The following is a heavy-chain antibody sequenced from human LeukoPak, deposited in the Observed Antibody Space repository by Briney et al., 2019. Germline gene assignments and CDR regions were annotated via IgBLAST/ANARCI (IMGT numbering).Heavy chain of an antibody. D-gene: IGHD1-1*01. CDR1: GDSISSGTYY. CDR2: IYCNSGCT. Sequence: SETLSLTCTVSGDSISSGTYYWSCIPHPPGKGLEWSGSIYCNSGCTYYNPSLKIRATLSVDTSNNQFSLDLRSVTAADTAVYYCARPLYNSWDWFDPCGQRTLVTVSS. J-gene: IGHJ5*02. CDR3: ARPLYNSWDWFDP. V-gene: IGHV4-39*01.